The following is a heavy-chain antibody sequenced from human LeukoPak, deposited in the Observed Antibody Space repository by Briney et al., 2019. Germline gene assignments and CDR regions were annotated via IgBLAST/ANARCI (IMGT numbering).Heavy chain of an antibody. V-gene: IGHV4-61*01. J-gene: IGHJ4*02. CDR3: ARGGSHFDY. CDR2: FYYNGNT. CDR1: GGSVSSDIYY. Sequence: SETLSLTCTVSGGSVSSDIYYWTWIRQPPGKGLEWIGYFYYNGNTNYNPSLKSRVTISVDTSKNQFSLKLSSVTAADTAVYYCARGGSHFDYWGQGTLVTVSS.